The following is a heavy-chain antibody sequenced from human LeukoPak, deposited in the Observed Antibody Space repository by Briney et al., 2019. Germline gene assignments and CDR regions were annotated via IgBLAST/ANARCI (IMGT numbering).Heavy chain of an antibody. Sequence: PGGPLRLSCAASGLTFSMYWMSWVRQAPGKGLEWVANIKPDGSQKYYVDSVKGRFTISRDNAKNSLYLQMNSLRAEYTAVYYCANIYCSGGTCTYFDDWGQGTLVTVSS. D-gene: IGHD2-15*01. CDR1: GLTFSMYW. J-gene: IGHJ4*02. CDR3: ANIYCSGGTCTYFDD. CDR2: IKPDGSQK. V-gene: IGHV3-7*01.